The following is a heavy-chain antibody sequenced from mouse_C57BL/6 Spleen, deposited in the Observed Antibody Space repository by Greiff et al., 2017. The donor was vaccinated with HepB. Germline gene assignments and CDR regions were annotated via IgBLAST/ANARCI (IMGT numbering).Heavy chain of an antibody. D-gene: IGHD1-1*01. J-gene: IGHJ4*01. CDR2: INPNNGGT. CDR1: GYTFTDYY. V-gene: IGHV1-26*01. CDR3: ARDDYYGGYAMDY. Sequence: EVQLQQSGPELVKPGASVKISCKASGYTFTDYYMNWVKQSHGKSLEWIGDINPNNGGTSYNQKFKGKATLTVDKSSSTAYMELRSLTSEDSAVYYCARDDYYGGYAMDYLGQGTSVTVPS.